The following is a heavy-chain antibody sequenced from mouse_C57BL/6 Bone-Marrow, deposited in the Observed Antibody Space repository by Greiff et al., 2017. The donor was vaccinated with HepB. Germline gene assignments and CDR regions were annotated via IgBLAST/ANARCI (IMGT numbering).Heavy chain of an antibody. CDR3: ARSGPYYYGSRYFDY. D-gene: IGHD1-1*01. Sequence: EVQVVESGAELVRPGSSVKMSCKTSGYTFTSYGINWVKQRPGQGLEWIGYIYIGNGYTEYNEKFKGKATLTSDTSSSTAYMQLSSLTSEDSAIYFCARSGPYYYGSRYFDYWGQGTTLTVSS. J-gene: IGHJ2*01. CDR1: GYTFTSYG. CDR2: IYIGNGYT. V-gene: IGHV1-58*01.